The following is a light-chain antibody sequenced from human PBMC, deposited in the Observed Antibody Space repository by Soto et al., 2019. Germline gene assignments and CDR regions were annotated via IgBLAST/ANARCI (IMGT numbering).Light chain of an antibody. J-gene: IGKJ5*01. CDR3: QQSYSTPPVT. V-gene: IGKV1-39*01. CDR1: QTISSY. Sequence: DIQMTQSPSSLSASVGDRVTISCRESQTISSYLNWYQKKPGNAPKLLIFGASSLHGGVPSRFSGRGSGTEFTLTITDLQPEDFATYYCQQSYSTPPVTFGQGTRLEIK. CDR2: GAS.